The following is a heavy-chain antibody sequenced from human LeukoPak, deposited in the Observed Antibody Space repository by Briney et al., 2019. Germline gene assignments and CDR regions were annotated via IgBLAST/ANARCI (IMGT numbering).Heavy chain of an antibody. CDR1: GYTSTGYY. J-gene: IGHJ4*02. CDR2: INPNSGGT. Sequence: ASVKVSCKASGYTSTGYYMHWVRQAPGQGLEWMGWINPNSGGTNYAQKFQGRVTTTSDTSISTAYMELSRLRSDATAVYYCARDRIAAAGLHYWGQGTLVTVSS. V-gene: IGHV1-2*02. CDR3: ARDRIAAAGLHY. D-gene: IGHD6-13*01.